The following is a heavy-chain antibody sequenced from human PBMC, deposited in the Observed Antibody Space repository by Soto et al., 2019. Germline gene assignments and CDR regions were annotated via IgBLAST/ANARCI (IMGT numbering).Heavy chain of an antibody. CDR1: GYTFTSYD. CDR3: ARGYCSGGSCFDAFDI. J-gene: IGHJ3*02. CDR2: MNPNSGNT. D-gene: IGHD2-15*01. Sequence: ASVKVSCTASGYTFTSYDINWVRQATGQGLEWMGWMNPNSGNTGYAQKFQGRVTMTRNTSISTAYMELSSLRSEDTAVYYCARGYCSGGSCFDAFDIWGQGTMVTVSS. V-gene: IGHV1-8*01.